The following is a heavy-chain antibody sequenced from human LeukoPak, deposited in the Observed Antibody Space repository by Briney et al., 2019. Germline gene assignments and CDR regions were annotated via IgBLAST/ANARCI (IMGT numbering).Heavy chain of an antibody. J-gene: IGHJ4*02. CDR2: ISSSSSTI. D-gene: IGHD1-26*01. Sequence: GRSLRLSCTASGFTFGDYAMSWVRQAPGKGLEWVSYISSSSSTIYYADSVKGRFTISRDDAKNSLYLQMNSLRAEDTAVYYCAREFSGSNYGFPFDYWGQGTLVTVSS. CDR3: AREFSGSNYGFPFDY. CDR1: GFTFGDYA. V-gene: IGHV3-48*01.